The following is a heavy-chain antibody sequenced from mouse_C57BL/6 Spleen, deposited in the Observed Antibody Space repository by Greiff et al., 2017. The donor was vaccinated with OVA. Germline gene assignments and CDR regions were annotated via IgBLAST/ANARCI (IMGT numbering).Heavy chain of an antibody. Sequence: VKLMESGAELVRPGTSVKMSCKASGYTFTNYWIGWAKQRPGHGLEWIGDIYPGGGYTNYNEKFKGKATLTADKSSSTAYMQFSSLTSEDSAIYYCARSDPWFAYWGKGTLVTVSA. CDR1: GYTFTNYW. V-gene: IGHV1-63*01. CDR2: IYPGGGYT. J-gene: IGHJ3*01. CDR3: ARSDPWFAY.